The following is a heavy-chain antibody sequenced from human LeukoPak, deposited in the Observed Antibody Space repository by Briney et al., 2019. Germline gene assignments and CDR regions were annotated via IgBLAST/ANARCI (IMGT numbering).Heavy chain of an antibody. V-gene: IGHV1-2*04. CDR2: INPNSGGT. CDR1: GYTFTGYY. J-gene: IGHJ6*03. D-gene: IGHD1/OR15-1a*01. CDR3: ASITGTPLRSYYMDV. Sequence: ASVKVSCKVSGYTFTGYYMHWVRQAPGQGLEWMGWINPNSGGTNYAQKFQGWVTMTRDTSISTAYMELSRLRSDDTAVYYCASITGTPLRSYYMDVWGRGTTVTVSS.